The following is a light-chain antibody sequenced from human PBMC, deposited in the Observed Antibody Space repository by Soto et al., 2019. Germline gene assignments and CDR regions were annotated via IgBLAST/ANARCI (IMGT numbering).Light chain of an antibody. J-gene: IGKJ4*01. V-gene: IGKV3-11*01. CDR1: QSVSSY. Sequence: EIVLTQSPATLSLSPGERATLSCRASQSVSSYLAWYQQKPGQAPRLLIYDASNRATGIPARFSGSGSGTDFTLTISSLEPEDFAVYYCPQRSNWPITFGGGTKVEIK. CDR3: PQRSNWPIT. CDR2: DAS.